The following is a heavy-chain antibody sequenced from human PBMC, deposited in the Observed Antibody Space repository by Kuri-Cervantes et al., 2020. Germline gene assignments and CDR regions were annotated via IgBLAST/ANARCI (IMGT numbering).Heavy chain of an antibody. CDR3: ARDIVVWDDAFDI. Sequence: SETLSLTCTVSGGSISSYYWSWIRQPPGKGLEWIGYIYYSGSTYYNPSLKSRVTISVDTSKNQFSLKLSSVTAADTAVCYCARDIVVWDDAFDIWGQGTMVTVSS. CDR2: IYYSGST. CDR1: GGSISSYY. J-gene: IGHJ3*02. D-gene: IGHD2-2*01. V-gene: IGHV4-30-4*08.